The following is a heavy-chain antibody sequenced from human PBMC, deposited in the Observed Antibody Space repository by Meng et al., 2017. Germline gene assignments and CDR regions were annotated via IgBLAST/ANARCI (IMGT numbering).Heavy chain of an antibody. CDR2: INAGNGNT. D-gene: IGHD3-10*01. Sequence: QVELVQSGSELKKPGASVKVSCKASGYTFTSYAMHWVRQAPGQRLEWMGWINAGNGNTKYSQKFQGRVTITRDTSASTAYMELSSLRSEDTAVYYCARSHVLLWFGEDLDYWGQGTLVTVSS. V-gene: IGHV1-3*01. CDR3: ARSHVLLWFGEDLDY. J-gene: IGHJ4*02. CDR1: GYTFTSYA.